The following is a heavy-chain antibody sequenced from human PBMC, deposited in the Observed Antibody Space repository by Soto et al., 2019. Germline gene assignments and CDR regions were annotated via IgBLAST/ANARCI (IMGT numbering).Heavy chain of an antibody. CDR3: ARSLGWYAIDY. CDR1: GVSIGSNYY. V-gene: IGHV4-4*02. D-gene: IGHD6-19*01. CDR2: MSHIGSA. J-gene: IGHJ4*02. Sequence: QVLLQESGPGLVQPSGTLSLSCVVSGVSIGSNYYWGWVRQSPGKGPERLGDMSHIGSANYNPSLRSPVTISKDKSQNQFSLKLNSVTAADTAVYYCARSLGWYAIDYWGQGTVVIVSS.